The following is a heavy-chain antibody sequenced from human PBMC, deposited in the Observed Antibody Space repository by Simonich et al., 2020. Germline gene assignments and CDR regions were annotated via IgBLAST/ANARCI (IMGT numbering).Heavy chain of an antibody. J-gene: IGHJ6*03. CDR1: GYTFTGYY. Sequence: QVQLVQSGAEVKKPGASVKVSCKASGYTFTGYYMHWVRQAPGQGLEWMGWINPDRGGTNYAQKFQGRVTMTRDTSISTAYMEQSRLRSDDTAVYYCARGALTGDYYYMDVWGKGTTVTVSS. CDR3: ARGALTGDYYYMDV. V-gene: IGHV1-2*02. CDR2: INPDRGGT. D-gene: IGHD7-27*01.